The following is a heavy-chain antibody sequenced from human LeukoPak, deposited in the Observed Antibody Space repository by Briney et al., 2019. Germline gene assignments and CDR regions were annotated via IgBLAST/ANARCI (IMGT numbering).Heavy chain of an antibody. CDR3: AREYSGYGWGSYYYYYMDV. CDR2: IRYDGSNK. V-gene: IGHV3-30*02. J-gene: IGHJ6*03. Sequence: GGSLRLSCAASGFTFSSYGMHWVRQAPGKGLEWVAFIRYDGSNKYYADSVKGRFTISRDNAKNSLYLQMNSLRAEDTAVYYCAREYSGYGWGSYYYYYMDVWGKGTTVTVSS. D-gene: IGHD5-12*01. CDR1: GFTFSSYG.